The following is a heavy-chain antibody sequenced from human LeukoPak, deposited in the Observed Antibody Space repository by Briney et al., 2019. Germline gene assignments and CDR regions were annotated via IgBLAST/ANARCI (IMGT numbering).Heavy chain of an antibody. CDR1: GDSISSSSHY. Sequence: KASETLSLTCTVSGDSISSSSHYWGWIRQPPGKRLEWIGSIYYSGSPYYHPSLKSRFTISLYTSKNQFSLKLTSVTAADTAVYYCARNQSVVGSTRAGGFDYWGPGTLATVSS. V-gene: IGHV4-39*01. J-gene: IGHJ4*02. CDR2: IYYSGSP. D-gene: IGHD1-26*01. CDR3: ARNQSVVGSTRAGGFDY.